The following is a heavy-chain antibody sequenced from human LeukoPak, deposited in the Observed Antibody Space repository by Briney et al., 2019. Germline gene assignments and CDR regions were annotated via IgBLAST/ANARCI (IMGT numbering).Heavy chain of an antibody. V-gene: IGHV3-74*01. Sequence: GGSLRLSCVVSGFTFSNYWMHWVRHAPGKGPVWVSRINSDGSTTDYADSVKGRFTISRDNAKNTLYLQMNSLRAEDTAVYYCARVGYNFGTYYFDYWGQGTLVTVSS. CDR2: INSDGSTT. CDR3: ARVGYNFGTYYFDY. CDR1: GFTFSNYW. D-gene: IGHD5-18*01. J-gene: IGHJ4*02.